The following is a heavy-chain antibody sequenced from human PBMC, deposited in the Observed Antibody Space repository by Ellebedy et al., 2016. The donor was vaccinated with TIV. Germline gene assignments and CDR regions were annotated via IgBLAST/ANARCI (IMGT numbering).Heavy chain of an antibody. CDR2: IKKDGGEK. D-gene: IGHD3-9*01. V-gene: IGHV3-7*01. CDR1: GFTFSSYW. CDR3: SRLRYFDWLVYYYGMDV. J-gene: IGHJ6*02. Sequence: GESLKISCAASGFTFSSYWMSLVRQPPGQGLEWVANIKKDGGEKYYVDSVKGRFTISRDNAKNSLYLQMNSLRAEDTAVYYCSRLRYFDWLVYYYGMDVWGQGTTVTVSS.